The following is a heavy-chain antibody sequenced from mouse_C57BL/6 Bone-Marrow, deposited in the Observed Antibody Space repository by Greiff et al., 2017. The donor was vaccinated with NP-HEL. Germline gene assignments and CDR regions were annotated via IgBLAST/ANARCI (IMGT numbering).Heavy chain of an antibody. CDR1: GFTFTDYY. J-gene: IGHJ3*01. CDR3: AREGWDGAWFAY. V-gene: IGHV7-3*01. D-gene: IGHD3-3*01. CDR2: IRNKANGYTT. Sequence: EVMLVESGGGLVQPGGSLSLSCAASGFTFTDYYMSWVRQPPGKALEWLGFIRNKANGYTTEYSASVKGRFTISRDNSQSILYLQMNALRAEDSATYDCAREGWDGAWFAYWGQGTLVTVSA.